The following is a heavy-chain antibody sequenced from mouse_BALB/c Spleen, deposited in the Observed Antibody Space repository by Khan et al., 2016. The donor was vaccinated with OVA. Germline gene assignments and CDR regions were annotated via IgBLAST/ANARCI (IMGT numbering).Heavy chain of an antibody. J-gene: IGHJ1*01. V-gene: IGHV3-6*02. Sequence: EVQLQESGPGLVKPSQSLSLTCSVTGYSITSGYFWNWIRQFPGNKLEWMGYISYDGSNTYNPSLKNRISISRDTSKNQFFLKLNSLTTEDTATYYCARGGVVVPDWYFEVGGAATTVTVSS. CDR1: GYSITSGYF. CDR3: ARGGVVVPDWYFEV. D-gene: IGHD1-1*01. CDR2: ISYDGSN.